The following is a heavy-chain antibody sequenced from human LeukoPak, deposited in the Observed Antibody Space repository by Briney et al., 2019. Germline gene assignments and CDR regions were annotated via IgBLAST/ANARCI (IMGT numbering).Heavy chain of an antibody. CDR2: IYYSGST. J-gene: IGHJ4*02. CDR3: ARTTKVVPAAITN. V-gene: IGHV4-30-4*08. D-gene: IGHD2-2*01. Sequence: PSQTLSLTCTVSGGSISSGDYYWRWIRQPPGKGLEWIGYIYYSGSTYYNPSLKSRVTISVDTSKNQFSLKLSSVTAADTAVYYCARTTKVVPAAITNWGQGTLVTVSS. CDR1: GGSISSGDYY.